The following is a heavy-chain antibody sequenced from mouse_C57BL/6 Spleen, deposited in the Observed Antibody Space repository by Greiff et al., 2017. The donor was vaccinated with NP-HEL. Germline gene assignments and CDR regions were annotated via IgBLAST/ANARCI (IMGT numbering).Heavy chain of an antibody. CDR3: ARDAVLLGRDY. CDR1: GFTFSDFY. Sequence: EVKLVESGGGLVQSGRSLRLSCATSGFTFSDFYMEWVRQAPGKGLEWIAASRNKANDYTTEYSASVKGRFIVSRDTSQSILYLQMNALRAEDTAIYYCARDAVLLGRDYWGQGTSVTVSS. D-gene: IGHD2-10*01. J-gene: IGHJ4*01. V-gene: IGHV7-1*01. CDR2: SRNKANDYTT.